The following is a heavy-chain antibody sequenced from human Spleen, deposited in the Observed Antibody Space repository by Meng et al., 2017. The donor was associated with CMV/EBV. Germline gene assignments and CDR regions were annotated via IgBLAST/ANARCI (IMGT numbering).Heavy chain of an antibody. CDR3: AKVTTPGPTGDFFDY. CDR1: GFTFSNYA. Sequence: GESLKISCAASGFTFSNYAMSWVRQAPGKGLEWVSAISNTGGSTFCADSVKGRFTISRDNSKNTLSLQMNSLRAEDTAVYYCAKVTTPGPTGDFFDYWGQGTLVTVSS. V-gene: IGHV3-23*01. J-gene: IGHJ4*02. D-gene: IGHD3-22*01. CDR2: ISNTGGST.